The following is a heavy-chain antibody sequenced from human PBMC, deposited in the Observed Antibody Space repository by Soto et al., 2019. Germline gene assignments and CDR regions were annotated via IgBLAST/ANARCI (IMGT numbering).Heavy chain of an antibody. Sequence: QLQLQESGPGLVKPSETLSLTCTVSGGSISSYYWGWIRLPPGKGLEWIGSSYYSGSTYYNPSLKSRVTISVDTSKNQFSLKLSSVTAADTAVYYCARRWGYSFDYWGQGTLVTVSS. J-gene: IGHJ4*02. CDR2: SYYSGST. V-gene: IGHV4-39*01. D-gene: IGHD7-27*01. CDR3: ARRWGYSFDY. CDR1: GGSISSYY.